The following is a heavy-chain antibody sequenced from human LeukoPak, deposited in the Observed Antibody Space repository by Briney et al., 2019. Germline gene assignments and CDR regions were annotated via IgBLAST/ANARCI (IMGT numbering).Heavy chain of an antibody. CDR1: GYTFTSYG. CDR2: ISAYNGNT. J-gene: IGHJ6*02. Sequence: ASVKVSCKASGYTFTSYGISWVRQAPGQGLEWMGWISAYNGNTNYAQKLQGRVTMTTDTSTSTAYMELRSLRSDDTAVYYCARAAGVAATFYYGMDVWGQGPRSPSP. V-gene: IGHV1-18*01. CDR3: ARAAGVAATFYYGMDV. D-gene: IGHD2-15*01.